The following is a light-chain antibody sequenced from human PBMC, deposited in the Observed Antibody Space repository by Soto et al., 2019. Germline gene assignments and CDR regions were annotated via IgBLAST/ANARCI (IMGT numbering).Light chain of an antibody. J-gene: IGKJ1*01. Sequence: EVVMTQSPAALSVSPGERATLSCRASESVSRNLAWYQQKPGQAPRLLIYDASTRATGIPDRFSGGGSGTEFTLTISSLQSEDLAVYFCQQYGSSHRTFGQGTKVDIK. CDR3: QQYGSSHRT. CDR1: ESVSRN. V-gene: IGKV3-15*01. CDR2: DAS.